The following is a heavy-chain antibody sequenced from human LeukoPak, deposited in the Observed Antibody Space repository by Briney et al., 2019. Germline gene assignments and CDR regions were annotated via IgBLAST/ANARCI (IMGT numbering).Heavy chain of an antibody. Sequence: KPSETLSLTCAVYGGSFSGYYWSWIRQPPGKGLEWIGEINHSGSTNYNPSLKSRVTISVDTSKNQFSLKLSSVTAADTAVYYCARRRQYYYGSGRPRAPFDYWGQGTLVTVSS. CDR2: INHSGST. V-gene: IGHV4-34*01. D-gene: IGHD3-10*01. CDR3: ARRRQYYYGSGRPRAPFDY. CDR1: GGSFSGYY. J-gene: IGHJ4*02.